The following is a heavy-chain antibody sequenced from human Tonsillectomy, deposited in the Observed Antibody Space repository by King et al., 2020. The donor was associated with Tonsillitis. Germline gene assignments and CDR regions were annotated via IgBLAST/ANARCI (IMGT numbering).Heavy chain of an antibody. V-gene: IGHV3-33*05. CDR2: ISYDASRE. D-gene: IGHD6-19*01. CDR1: GFVFRSYG. CDR3: ARERLYSSDWGIDY. Sequence: VQLVESGGGVVQPGRSLRLSCASSGFVFRSYGMHWVRQAPGKGLEWVAVISYDASRENYGDSVKGRFTISRDNSKNTLYLQMNSLRAEDTAVYYCARERLYSSDWGIDYWGQGSLVTVS. J-gene: IGHJ4*02.